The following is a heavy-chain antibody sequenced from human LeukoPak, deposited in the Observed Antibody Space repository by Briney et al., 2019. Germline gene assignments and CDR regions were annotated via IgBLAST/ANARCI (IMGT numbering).Heavy chain of an antibody. D-gene: IGHD3-3*01. CDR1: GFTFSNHG. J-gene: IGHJ3*02. V-gene: IGHV3-23*01. Sequence: GGSLRLSCAASGFTFSNHGMNWVRQAPGKGLEWLSGVSPPGGGTYYADSVKGRFTISRDNSKNTLYLQMNNMRTEDTAVYYCAREALEWSPPDIWGQGTTVTVSS. CDR3: AREALEWSPPDI. CDR2: VSPPGGGT.